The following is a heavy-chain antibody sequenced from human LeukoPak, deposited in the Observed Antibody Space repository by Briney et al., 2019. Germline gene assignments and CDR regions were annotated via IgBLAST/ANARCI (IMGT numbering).Heavy chain of an antibody. Sequence: PGGSLRLSCAASGFTVSSNYMSWVRQAPGKGLEWVSAISGSGGSTYYADSVKGRFTISRDNSKNTLYLQMNSLRAEDTAVYYCAKDPEKGIVGATFDYWGQGTLVTVSS. CDR2: ISGSGGST. J-gene: IGHJ4*02. V-gene: IGHV3-23*01. CDR3: AKDPEKGIVGATFDY. CDR1: GFTVSSNY. D-gene: IGHD1-26*01.